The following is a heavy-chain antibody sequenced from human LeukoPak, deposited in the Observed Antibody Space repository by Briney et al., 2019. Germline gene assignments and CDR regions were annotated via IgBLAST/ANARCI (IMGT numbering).Heavy chain of an antibody. V-gene: IGHV4-39*01. D-gene: IGHD6-19*01. CDR3: ARQVAGVQWLLDYGDY. J-gene: IGHJ4*02. CDR1: GGSISSSSYY. Sequence: ASEPLSLTCTVSGGSISSSSYYWGWIRPPPGKGLEWIGRTYYSGSTYYNPSLKSRVTISVDTSKNQFSLKLSSVTAADTAVYYCARQVAGVQWLLDYGDYGGQGTLVTVSA. CDR2: TYYSGST.